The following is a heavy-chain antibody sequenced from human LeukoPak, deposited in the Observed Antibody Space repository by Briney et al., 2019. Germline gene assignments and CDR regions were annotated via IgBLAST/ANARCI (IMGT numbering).Heavy chain of an antibody. D-gene: IGHD3-22*01. CDR1: GGAINSNTNF. Sequence: SETLSLTCTVSGGAINSNTNFWNWIRQPAGKRLEWIERIYASGGTDYNPSLRSRLSMSINRSSNQISLTLRSVTAADTAVYYCARYVDPYDISPHSFDIWGQGTVVTVSS. V-gene: IGHV4-61*02. CDR3: ARYVDPYDISPHSFDI. J-gene: IGHJ3*02. CDR2: IYASGGT.